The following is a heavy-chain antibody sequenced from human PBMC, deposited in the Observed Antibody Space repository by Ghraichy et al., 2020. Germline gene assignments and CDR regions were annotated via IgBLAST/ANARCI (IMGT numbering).Heavy chain of an antibody. CDR1: GGSINSDY. J-gene: IGHJ5*02. CDR2: ISYSGNT. D-gene: IGHD6-6*01. Sequence: SQTLSLTCTVSGGSINSDYWNWIRQTPEKGLEWIGYISYSGNTRYNPSLKSRVTMSRDTSKNQFSLNLSSVTAADTAVYYCARAFKYSSSRGGFDPWGQGTLVTVSS. V-gene: IGHV4-59*01. CDR3: ARAFKYSSSRGGFDP.